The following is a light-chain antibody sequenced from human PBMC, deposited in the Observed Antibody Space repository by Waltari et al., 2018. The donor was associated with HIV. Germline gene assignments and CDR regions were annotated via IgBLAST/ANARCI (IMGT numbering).Light chain of an antibody. J-gene: IGKJ1*01. CDR2: DAS. CDR3: QQRRNWPKT. V-gene: IGKV3-11*01. Sequence: EIVLTQSPATLSLSPGERATLSCRASQSVSSYLAWYQQKPGQAPRLLIYDASNGATGIPARFSGSGSGTDFTLTISSLESEDFAVYYCQQRRNWPKTFGQGTKVEIK. CDR1: QSVSSY.